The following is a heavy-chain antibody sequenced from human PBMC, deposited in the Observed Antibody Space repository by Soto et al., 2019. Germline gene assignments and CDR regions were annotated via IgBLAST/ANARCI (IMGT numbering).Heavy chain of an antibody. CDR2: IYPGDSDT. J-gene: IGHJ6*02. V-gene: IGHV5-51*01. CDR1: GYSFTSYW. CDR3: ARAGVPAATNYYYYGMDV. D-gene: IGHD2-2*01. Sequence: PGESLKISCKGSGYSFTSYWIGWVRQMPGKGLEWMGIIYPGDSDTRYSPSFQGQVTISADKSISTAYLQWSSLKASDTAMYYCARAGVPAATNYYYYGMDVWGQGTKVTVSS.